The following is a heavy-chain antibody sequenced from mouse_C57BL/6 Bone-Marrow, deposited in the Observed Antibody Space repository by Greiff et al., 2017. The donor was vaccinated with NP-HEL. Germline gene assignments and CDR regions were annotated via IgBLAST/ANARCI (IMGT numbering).Heavy chain of an antibody. J-gene: IGHJ3*01. V-gene: IGHV10-1*01. CDR3: VSERAWFAY. CDR1: GFSFNTYA. Sequence: EVMLVESGGGLVQPKGSLKLSCAASGFSFNTYAMNWVRQAPGKGLEWVARIRSKSNNYATYYADSVKDRFTISRDDSESMLYLRMNNLKTEDAAMYYCVSERAWFAYWGQGTLVTVSA. CDR2: IRSKSNNYAT.